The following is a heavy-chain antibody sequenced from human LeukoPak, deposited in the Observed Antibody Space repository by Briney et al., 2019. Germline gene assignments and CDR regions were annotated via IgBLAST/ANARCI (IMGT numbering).Heavy chain of an antibody. CDR1: TFSFINYW. J-gene: IGHJ3*02. CDR2: IKQDGSEK. V-gene: IGHV3-7*01. D-gene: IGHD2-2*01. CDR3: ARDSFRRSSTGAFDI. Sequence: PGGSLRLSCAASTFSFINYWMAWVRQAPGKGLEWVANIKQDGSEKYYVDSVKGRFTISRDNAKNSLYLQMNSLRAEDTAVYYCARDSFRRSSTGAFDIWGQGTMVTVSS.